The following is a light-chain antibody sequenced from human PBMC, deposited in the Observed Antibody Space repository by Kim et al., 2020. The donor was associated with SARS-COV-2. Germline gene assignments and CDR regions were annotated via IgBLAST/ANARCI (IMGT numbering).Light chain of an antibody. CDR1: NIVSKS. J-gene: IGLJ3*02. Sequence: APGKTAGITCGGNNIVSKSVHWYQQKPGQAPVLVIYYDSDRPSGIPERFSGSNSGNTATLTISRVEAGDEADYYCQVWDSSSDHWVFGGGTQLTVL. CDR2: YDS. V-gene: IGLV3-21*04. CDR3: QVWDSSSDHWV.